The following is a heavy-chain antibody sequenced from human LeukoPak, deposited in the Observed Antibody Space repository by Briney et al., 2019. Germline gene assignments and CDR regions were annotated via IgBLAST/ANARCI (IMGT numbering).Heavy chain of an antibody. CDR1: GGSFSGYY. V-gene: IGHV4-34*01. Sequence: SETLSLTCAVYGGSFSGYYWSWIRQPPGKGLEWIGEINHSGSTNYNPSLKSRVTISVDTSKNQFSLNLSSVTAADTAVYYCAAGGYSSGWYGASPFDPWGQGTLVTVSS. D-gene: IGHD6-19*01. CDR3: AAGGYSSGWYGASPFDP. J-gene: IGHJ5*02. CDR2: INHSGST.